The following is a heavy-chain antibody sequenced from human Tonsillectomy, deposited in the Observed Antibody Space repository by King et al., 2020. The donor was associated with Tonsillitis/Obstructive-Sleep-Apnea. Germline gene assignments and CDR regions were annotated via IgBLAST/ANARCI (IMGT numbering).Heavy chain of an antibody. D-gene: IGHD2-15*01. V-gene: IGHV3-23*04. J-gene: IGHJ4*02. Sequence: VQLVESGGGLVQPGGSLRLSCAASGFTFSSYAMSWVRQAPGKGLEWVSAISGGGVSTYYADSVKGRFTISRDNSKNSLYLQMNSLRAEDTAVYFCAKEPLGYCSGGSCYPLDYWGQGTLVTVSS. CDR3: AKEPLGYCSGGSCYPLDY. CDR2: ISGGGVST. CDR1: GFTFSSYA.